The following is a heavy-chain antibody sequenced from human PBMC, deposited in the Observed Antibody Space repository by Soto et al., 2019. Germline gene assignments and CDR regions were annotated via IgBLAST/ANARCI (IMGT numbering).Heavy chain of an antibody. CDR3: AKDRVESGLGEVDY. Sequence: QVQLVESGGGVVQPGRSLRLSCAASGFTFSGHGMHWVRQAPGKGLEWMAVISYDGSKKYYVDSVKGRFTISRDNSKNTLYLQMTSLRAEDTAVYHCAKDRVESGLGEVDYWGQGTLVTVSS. J-gene: IGHJ4*02. V-gene: IGHV3-30*18. CDR2: ISYDGSKK. CDR1: GFTFSGHG. D-gene: IGHD3-16*01.